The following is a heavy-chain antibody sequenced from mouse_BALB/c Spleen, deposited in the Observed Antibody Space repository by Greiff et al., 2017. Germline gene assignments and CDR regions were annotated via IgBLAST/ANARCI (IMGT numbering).Heavy chain of an antibody. Sequence: EVQLVESGGGLVKPGGSLKLSCAASGFTFSSYAMSWVRQTPEKRLEWVASISSGGSTYYPDSVKGRFTISRDNARNILYLQMSSLRSEDTAMYYCARGGGSYYDYDDGAAMDYWGQGTSVTVSS. CDR3: ARGGGSYYDYDDGAAMDY. V-gene: IGHV5-6-5*01. D-gene: IGHD2-4*01. J-gene: IGHJ4*01. CDR1: GFTFSSYA. CDR2: ISSGGST.